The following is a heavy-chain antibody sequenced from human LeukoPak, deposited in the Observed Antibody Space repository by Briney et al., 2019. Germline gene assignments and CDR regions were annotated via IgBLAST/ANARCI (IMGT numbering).Heavy chain of an antibody. Sequence: ASVKVSCKASGYAFSDFYIHWVRQAPGQGLEYVGWITPKSGDTYSPQRFQGRVTMTRDASISTAYMELSSLRSDDTAVYFCARVRLVDERAWAYWGQGTLVTVSS. D-gene: IGHD1-1*01. CDR2: ITPKSGDT. J-gene: IGHJ4*02. CDR3: ARVRLVDERAWAY. CDR1: GYAFSDFY. V-gene: IGHV1-2*02.